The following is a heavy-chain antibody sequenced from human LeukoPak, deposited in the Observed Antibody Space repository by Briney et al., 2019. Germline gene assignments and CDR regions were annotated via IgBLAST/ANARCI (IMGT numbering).Heavy chain of an antibody. J-gene: IGHJ4*02. V-gene: IGHV3-69-1*02. CDR1: GFTFSDYY. CDR3: ARSTSIDY. D-gene: IGHD6-6*01. CDR2: ISSSSTI. Sequence: GGSLRLSCAASGFTFSDYYMSWVRQAPGKGLERVSSISSSSTIYYADSVKGRFTISRDNAKNSLYLQMNSLRAEDTAVYYCARSTSIDYWGQGTLVTVSS.